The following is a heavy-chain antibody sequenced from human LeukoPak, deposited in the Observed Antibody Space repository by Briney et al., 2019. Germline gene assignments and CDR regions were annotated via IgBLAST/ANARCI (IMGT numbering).Heavy chain of an antibody. J-gene: IGHJ4*02. CDR1: GFTFSDYY. D-gene: IGHD2-15*01. CDR3: ARDRCSGGSCAFDY. CDR2: ISSSGSTI. V-gene: IGHV3-11*01. Sequence: GGSLRLSCAASGFTFSDYYMSLIRQAPGKGLEWVSYISSSGSTIYYADSVKGRFTISRDNAKNSLYLQMNSLRAEDTAVYYCARDRCSGGSCAFDYWGQGTLVTVSS.